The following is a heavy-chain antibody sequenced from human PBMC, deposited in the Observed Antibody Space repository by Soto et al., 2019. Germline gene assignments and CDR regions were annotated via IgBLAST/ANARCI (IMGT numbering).Heavy chain of an antibody. Sequence: SETLSLTCAVYGGSCSGYYWSWIRQPPGKGLEWIGEINHSGSTNYNPSLKSRVTISVDTSKNQFSLKLSSVTAADTAVYYCAGLLSAPRSYYYYYMDVWGKGTTVTVSS. CDR1: GGSCSGYY. V-gene: IGHV4-34*01. D-gene: IGHD1-26*01. J-gene: IGHJ6*03. CDR2: INHSGST. CDR3: AGLLSAPRSYYYYYMDV.